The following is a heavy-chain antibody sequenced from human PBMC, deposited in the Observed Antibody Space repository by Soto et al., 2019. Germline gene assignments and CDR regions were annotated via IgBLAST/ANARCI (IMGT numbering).Heavy chain of an antibody. CDR3: ARVTRKAGNWFDP. V-gene: IGHV1-2*02. CDR2: INPKSRGT. CDR1: GYTFTDYF. J-gene: IGHJ5*02. D-gene: IGHD1-1*01. Sequence: QVQLVQSGAEVKKPGASVKVSCKASGYTFTDYFIHWVRQAPGQGFEWMGWINPKSRGTNYAQKLQGRVTMTRDTANRTAYMELRGLRSDDTAVYYCARVTRKAGNWFDPWGQGTLVTVSS.